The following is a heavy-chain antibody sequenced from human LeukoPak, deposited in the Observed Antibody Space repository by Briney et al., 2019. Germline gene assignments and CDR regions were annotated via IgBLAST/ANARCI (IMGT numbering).Heavy chain of an antibody. CDR3: ARDVPYSSGWSYYYYGMDV. D-gene: IGHD6-19*01. Sequence: RASVKVSCTASGYTFTSYYMHWVRQAPGQGLEWMGIINPSGGSTSYAQKFQGRVTMTRDTSTSTVYMELSSLRSEDTAVYYCARDVPYSSGWSYYYYGMDVWGQGTTVTVSS. CDR2: INPSGGST. J-gene: IGHJ6*02. CDR1: GYTFTSYY. V-gene: IGHV1-46*01.